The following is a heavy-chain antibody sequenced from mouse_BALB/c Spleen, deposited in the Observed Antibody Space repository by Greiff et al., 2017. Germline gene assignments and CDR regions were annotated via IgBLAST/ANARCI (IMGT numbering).Heavy chain of an antibody. CDR1: GYSITSGYY. CDR3: AREGFTTVVATDYFDY. D-gene: IGHD1-1*01. J-gene: IGHJ2*01. CDR2: ISYDGSN. Sequence: EVKLQESGPGLVKPSQSLSLTCSVTGYSITSGYYWNWIRQFPGNKLEWMGYISYDGSNNYNPSLKNRISITRDTSKNQFFLKLNSVTTEDTATYYCAREGFTTVVATDYFDYWGQGTTLTVSS. V-gene: IGHV3-6*02.